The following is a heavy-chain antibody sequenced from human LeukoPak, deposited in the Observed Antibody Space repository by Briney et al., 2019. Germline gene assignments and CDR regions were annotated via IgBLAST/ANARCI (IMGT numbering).Heavy chain of an antibody. CDR1: GFTFDDYA. Sequence: GRSLRLSCAASGFTFDDYAMHWVRQAPGKGLEWVSGLTWDSNTIGYADSVKGRFTISRDNAKNSLYLQMNSLSAEDTALYYCAKDITGELRFDPWGQGTLVTVSS. V-gene: IGHV3-9*01. CDR2: LTWDSNTI. CDR3: AKDITGELRFDP. D-gene: IGHD1-7*01. J-gene: IGHJ5*02.